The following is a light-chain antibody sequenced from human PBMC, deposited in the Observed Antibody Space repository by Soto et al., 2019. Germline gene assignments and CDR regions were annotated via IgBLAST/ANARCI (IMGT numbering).Light chain of an antibody. CDR2: AAS. Sequence: DIKLTQSPSFLSASVGDRVTITCRASQGMSSYLAWHQQKPGEAPKLLIYAASTLRVGVPSRFSGSGSGTEFTLTISSLQPEDFATYYCQRLNDYPITFGQGTRLEIK. V-gene: IGKV1-9*01. CDR1: QGMSSY. J-gene: IGKJ5*01. CDR3: QRLNDYPIT.